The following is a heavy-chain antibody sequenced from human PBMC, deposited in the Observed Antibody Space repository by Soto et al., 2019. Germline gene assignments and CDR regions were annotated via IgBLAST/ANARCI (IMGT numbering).Heavy chain of an antibody. CDR1: GGSISSSSC. CDR2: IFESGAT. D-gene: IGHD1-7*01. J-gene: IGHJ4*02. Sequence: QVQLQESGPGLVKPSGTLSLTCAVSGGSISSSSCWTWVRQSPGKGLEWFGVIFESGATNYNPSLKSRLTMSVDKSKTQFSLNLSSLTAADTAVYFCTTSHAGELNNWGQGTLVTVSS. V-gene: IGHV4-4*02. CDR3: TTSHAGELNN.